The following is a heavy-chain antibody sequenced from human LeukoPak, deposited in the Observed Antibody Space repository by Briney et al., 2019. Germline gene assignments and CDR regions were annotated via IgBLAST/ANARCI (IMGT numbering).Heavy chain of an antibody. Sequence: SVKASCKPYGGTFSSYAISWVRQAPGQGLEWMGGIIPIFGTANYAQKFQGRVTITTDESTSTAYMELSSLRSEDTAVYYCAGGDSSGSWGQGTLVTVSS. J-gene: IGHJ5*02. D-gene: IGHD3-22*01. CDR1: GGTFSSYA. V-gene: IGHV1-69*05. CDR3: AGGDSSGS. CDR2: IIPIFGTA.